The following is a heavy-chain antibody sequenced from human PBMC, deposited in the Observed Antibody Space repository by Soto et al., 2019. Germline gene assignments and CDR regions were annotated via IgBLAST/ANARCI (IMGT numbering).Heavy chain of an antibody. CDR3: VRGPSQGSSVFGPLDF. CDR2: ISYNGGRT. J-gene: IGHJ4*02. CDR1: AFIFSAFA. Sequence: GGSLRLSCSASAFIFSAFAMYWVRQAPGKGLEYVSVISYNGGRTYYADSVKGRFTVSRDNSRNTVDLQMSSLRPDDTAIYYCVRGPSQGSSVFGPLDFWGQGILVTSPQ. D-gene: IGHD3-3*01. V-gene: IGHV3-64D*06.